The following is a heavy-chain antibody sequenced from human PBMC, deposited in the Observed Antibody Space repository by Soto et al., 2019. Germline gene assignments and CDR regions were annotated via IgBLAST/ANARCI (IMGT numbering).Heavy chain of an antibody. Sequence: ASVKVSCKASGYTFTGYYMHWVRQAPGQGLEWMGWINPNSGGTNYAQKFQDRVTMTRDTSISTAYMELSRLRSDDTAVYYCARSIRFLEWLLSPQGYWGQGTLVTVSS. CDR2: INPNSGGT. D-gene: IGHD3-3*01. CDR1: GYTFTGYY. V-gene: IGHV1-2*02. J-gene: IGHJ4*02. CDR3: ARSIRFLEWLLSPQGY.